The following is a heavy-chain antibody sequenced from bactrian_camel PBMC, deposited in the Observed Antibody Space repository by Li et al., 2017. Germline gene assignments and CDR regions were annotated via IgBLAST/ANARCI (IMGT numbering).Heavy chain of an antibody. J-gene: IGHJ4*01. CDR3: AADVVFTGRSGSCYPDPNQYNY. CDR2: SPSPSRT. Sequence: QVQLVESGGGSVQAGGSLRLSCAASGYTFSDKCVAWFRQVPGQKREGVAASPSPSRTEYADSVKGRLSVSRDSAKKTLYLQMDSPKPEDTAMYFCAADVVFTGRSGSCYPDPNQYNYWGQGTQVTVS. V-gene: IGHV3S53*01. CDR1: GYTFSDKC. D-gene: IGHD5*01.